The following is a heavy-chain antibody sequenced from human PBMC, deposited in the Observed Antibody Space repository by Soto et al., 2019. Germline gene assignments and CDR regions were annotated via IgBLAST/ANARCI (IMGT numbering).Heavy chain of an antibody. J-gene: IGHJ4*02. CDR2: IYDSGST. Sequence: SVTLYLTCPVSGDSISSYYWSWIRQSPGKGLEWIGYIYDSGSTNYNPSLKSRVTISVDTSKNQFSLRLTSVTAADTAVYYCARTRDYYYFDYWGQGTLVTVS. D-gene: IGHD4-17*01. CDR3: ARTRDYYYFDY. CDR1: GDSISSYY. V-gene: IGHV4-59*07.